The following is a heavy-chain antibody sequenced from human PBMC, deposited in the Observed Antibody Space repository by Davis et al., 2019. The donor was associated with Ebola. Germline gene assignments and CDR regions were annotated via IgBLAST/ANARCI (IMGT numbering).Heavy chain of an antibody. CDR3: ARAAKLIVVVTANDAFDI. J-gene: IGHJ3*02. CDR2: IYYSGST. V-gene: IGHV4-59*04. D-gene: IGHD2-21*02. CDR1: GGSISSYY. Sequence: PSETLSLTCTVSGGSISSYYWSWIRQPPGKGLEWIGSIYYSGSTYYNPSLKSRVTMSVDTSKNQFSLKLSSVTAADTAVYYCARAAKLIVVVTANDAFDIWGQGTMVTVSS.